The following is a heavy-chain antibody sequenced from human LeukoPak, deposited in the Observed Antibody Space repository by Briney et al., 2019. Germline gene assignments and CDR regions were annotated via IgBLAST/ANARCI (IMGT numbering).Heavy chain of an antibody. J-gene: IGHJ3*02. CDR2: ISAYNGNT. V-gene: IGHV1-18*01. CDR3: ARDWVLLWTYSPDAFDI. D-gene: IGHD3-10*01. CDR1: GYTFTSYG. Sequence: GASVRVSCKASGYTFTSYGISWVRQAPGQGLEWMGWISAYNGNTNYAQKLQGRVTMTTDTSTSTAYMELRSLRSDDTAVYYCARDWVLLWTYSPDAFDIWGQGTMVTVSS.